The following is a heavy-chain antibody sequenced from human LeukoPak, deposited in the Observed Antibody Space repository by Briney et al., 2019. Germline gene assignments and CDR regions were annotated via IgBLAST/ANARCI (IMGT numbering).Heavy chain of an antibody. V-gene: IGHV3-48*03. D-gene: IGHD6-13*01. CDR2: ISSSGSTI. CDR3: ARAGIAAAGISRGYYYYYMDV. CDR1: GFTFSSYE. Sequence: GGSLRLSCAVSGFTFSSYEMNRVRQAPGKGLEWVSYISSSGSTIYYADSVKGRFTISRDNAKNSLYLQMNSLRAEDTAVYYCARAGIAAAGISRGYYYYYMDVWGKGTTVTLSS. J-gene: IGHJ6*03.